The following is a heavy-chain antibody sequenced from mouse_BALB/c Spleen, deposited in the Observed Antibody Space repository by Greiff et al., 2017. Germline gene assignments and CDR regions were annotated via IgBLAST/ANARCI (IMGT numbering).Heavy chain of an antibody. J-gene: IGHJ3*01. CDR1: GYTFTSYW. Sequence: QVQLKQSGAELARPGASVKLSCKASGYTFTSYWMQWVKQRPGQGLEWIGAIYPGDGDTRYTQKFKGKATLTADKSSSTAYMQLSSLASEDSAVYYCARGLKGFAYWGQGTLVTVSA. D-gene: IGHD1-3*01. V-gene: IGHV1-87*01. CDR3: ARGLKGFAY. CDR2: IYPGDGDT.